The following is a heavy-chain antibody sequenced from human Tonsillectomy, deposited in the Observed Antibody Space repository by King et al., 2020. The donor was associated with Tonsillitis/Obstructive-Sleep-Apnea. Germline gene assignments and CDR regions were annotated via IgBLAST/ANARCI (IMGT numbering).Heavy chain of an antibody. V-gene: IGHV3-64D*06. CDR1: GFTFSSYG. D-gene: IGHD2-8*01. J-gene: IGHJ4*02. Sequence: QLVQSGGGLVQPGGSLRLSCSASGFTFSSYGMHWVRQAPGKGLEYVSGISINGGSTYYAYSVKGRFTISRDNSKNTLYLQMSSLRAEDTAVYYCVKVQGRHCTNGVCFPFDYWGQGTLVTVSS. CDR3: VKVQGRHCTNGVCFPFDY. CDR2: ISINGGST.